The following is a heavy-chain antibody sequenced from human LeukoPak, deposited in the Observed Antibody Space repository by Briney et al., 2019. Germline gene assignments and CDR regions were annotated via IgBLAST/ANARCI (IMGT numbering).Heavy chain of an antibody. J-gene: IGHJ4*02. CDR1: GFTFSSYS. Sequence: GGSLRLSCAASGFTFSSYSMNWVRQAPGKGLEWVSSISSSSSYIYYADSVKGRSTISRDNAKNSLYLQMNSLRAEDTAVYYCARDPSSPYSSSWYINRYYFDYWGQGTLVTVSS. CDR2: ISSSSSYI. CDR3: ARDPSSPYSSSWYINRYYFDY. V-gene: IGHV3-21*01. D-gene: IGHD6-13*01.